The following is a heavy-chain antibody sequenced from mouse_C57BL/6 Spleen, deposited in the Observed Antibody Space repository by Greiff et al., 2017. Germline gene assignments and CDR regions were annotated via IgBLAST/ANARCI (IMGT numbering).Heavy chain of an antibody. Sequence: VQLQQSGAELVRPGASVPLSCKASGYTFTDYEMHWVKQTPVHGLEWIGAFDPETGGTAYNQKFKGKAILTADKSSSPSYMELRSLTSEDSAVYYCTRYYWYFDVWGTGTTVTVSS. V-gene: IGHV1-15*01. CDR3: TRYYWYFDV. CDR2: FDPETGGT. J-gene: IGHJ1*03. CDR1: GYTFTDYE.